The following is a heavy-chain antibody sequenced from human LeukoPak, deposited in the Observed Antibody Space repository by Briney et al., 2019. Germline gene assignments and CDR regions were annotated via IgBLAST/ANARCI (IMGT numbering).Heavy chain of an antibody. CDR3: ARSSAGPNRYFDY. CDR1: GGSINNYF. J-gene: IGHJ4*02. CDR2: IYHSGSA. V-gene: IGHV4-59*01. D-gene: IGHD3-10*01. Sequence: PSETLSLTCTVSGGSINNYFWSWIRQSPGKGLEWIGYIYHSGSANCNPSLYSRVTISVDTSRNQVSLKLSSVTAADTAVYFCARSSAGPNRYFDYWGQGTLVTVSS.